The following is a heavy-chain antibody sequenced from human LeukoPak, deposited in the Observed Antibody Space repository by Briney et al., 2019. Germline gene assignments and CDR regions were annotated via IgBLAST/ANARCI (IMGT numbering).Heavy chain of an antibody. V-gene: IGHV3-23*01. D-gene: IGHD3-10*01. Sequence: PGGSLRLSCTASGFTFSNYGMNWVRQAPGKGLEWVSGIIPSGGTTYYADSVKGRFTISRDNSKNTLYLQMNSLRAEDTAVYYCARRGELDYGSGSSWDNYYYYYYMDIWGKGTTVTVSS. CDR3: ARRGELDYGSGSSWDNYYYYYYMDI. CDR1: GFTFSNYG. CDR2: IIPSGGTT. J-gene: IGHJ6*03.